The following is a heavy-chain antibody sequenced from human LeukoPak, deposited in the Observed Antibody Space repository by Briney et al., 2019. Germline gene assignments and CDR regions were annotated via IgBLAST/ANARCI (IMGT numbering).Heavy chain of an antibody. CDR3: ASGSGWYRNDY. D-gene: IGHD6-19*01. CDR1: GFTVSSNY. CDR2: IYSGGST. V-gene: IGHV3-66*01. Sequence: PGGSLRLSCAASGFTVSSNYMSWDRQAPGKGLEWVSVIYSGGSTYYADSVKGRFTISRDNSKNTLYLQMNSLRAEDTAVYYCASGSGWYRNDYWGQGTLVTVSS. J-gene: IGHJ4*02.